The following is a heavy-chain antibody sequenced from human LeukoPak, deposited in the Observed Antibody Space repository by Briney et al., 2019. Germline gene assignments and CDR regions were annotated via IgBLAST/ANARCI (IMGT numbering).Heavy chain of an antibody. V-gene: IGHV3-7*01. CDR1: GFTFSSYW. CDR3: ASPRVDYGDYGYAFDI. Sequence: GGSLRLSCAASGFTFSSYWMTWVRQAPGKGLEWVANIKQDGSEKYFVDSVKGRFTISRDNAKNSLYLQMNSLRAEDTAVYYCASPRVDYGDYGYAFDIWGQGTMVTVSS. D-gene: IGHD4-17*01. CDR2: IKQDGSEK. J-gene: IGHJ3*02.